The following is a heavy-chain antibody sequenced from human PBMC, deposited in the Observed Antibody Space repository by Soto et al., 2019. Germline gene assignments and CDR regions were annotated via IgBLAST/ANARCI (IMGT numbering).Heavy chain of an antibody. CDR2: IYWNDDR. CDR3: AHRRKTGTTHVSFDF. D-gene: IGHD1-7*01. J-gene: IGHJ4*02. Sequence: QITLKESGPALVKPTQTLTLTCTFSGFSLSTSGVAVGWIRQPPGKALEWLALIYWNDDRRYSPSLQTRLTSTKDPSKNQVVLTMTNMDPVDTATYYCAHRRKTGTTHVSFDFWGQGALVTVSS. CDR1: GFSLSTSGVA. V-gene: IGHV2-5*01.